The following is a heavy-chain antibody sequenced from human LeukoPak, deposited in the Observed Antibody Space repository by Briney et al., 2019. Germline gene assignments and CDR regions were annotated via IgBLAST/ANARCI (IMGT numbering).Heavy chain of an antibody. V-gene: IGHV4-39*01. CDR3: ARSYDSSGRDY. Sequence: SETLSLTCTVSGGSISSSSYYWGWVRQPPGKGLEWIGNIYYSGSTYYSPSLKSRVTISVDTSKNQFSLKLSSVTAADTAVYYCARSYDSSGRDYWGQGTLVTVSS. CDR2: IYYSGST. D-gene: IGHD3-22*01. J-gene: IGHJ4*02. CDR1: GGSISSSSYY.